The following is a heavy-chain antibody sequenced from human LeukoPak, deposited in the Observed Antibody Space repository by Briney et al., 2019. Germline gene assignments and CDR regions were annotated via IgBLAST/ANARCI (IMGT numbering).Heavy chain of an antibody. CDR1: GFTFDDYA. CDR3: AKVTAAGTFDY. D-gene: IGHD6-13*01. V-gene: IGHV3-9*03. CDR2: ISWNSGSI. Sequence: GGSLRLSCAASGFTFDDYAMHWVRQAPGKGLEWVSGISWNSGSIGYADSVKGRFTISRDNAKNSLYLQMNSLRAEDMALYYCAKVTAAGTFDYWAQGTLVTVSS. J-gene: IGHJ4*02.